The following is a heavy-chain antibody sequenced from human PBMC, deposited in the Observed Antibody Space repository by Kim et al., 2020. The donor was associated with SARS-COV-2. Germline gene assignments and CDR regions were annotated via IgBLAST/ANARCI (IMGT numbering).Heavy chain of an antibody. D-gene: IGHD2-2*01. Sequence: ASVKVSCKASGYTFTGYYMHWVRQAPGQGLEWMGWINPNSGGTNYAQKFQGRVTMTRDTSISTAYMELSRLRSDDTAVYYCASLVVPAAVYYYGMDVWGQGTTVTVSS. CDR3: ASLVVPAAVYYYGMDV. CDR1: GYTFTGYY. J-gene: IGHJ6*02. V-gene: IGHV1-2*02. CDR2: INPNSGGT.